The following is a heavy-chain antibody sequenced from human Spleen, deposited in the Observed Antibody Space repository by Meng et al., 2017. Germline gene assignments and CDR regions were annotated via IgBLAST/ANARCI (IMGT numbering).Heavy chain of an antibody. D-gene: IGHD6-13*01. CDR1: GDSFPDYW. V-gene: IGHV1-2*06. CDR3: ARDEDISAAGKLFGDY. J-gene: IGHJ4*02. CDR2: INPKSGDT. Sequence: HVHPGQSAPAGKNPGASVKVSCTASGDSFPDYWLNWVRRAPGQGLEWMGRINPKSGDTYYAQRFQGRVTMTGDTSISTAYMELSGLRSDDTAMYYCARDEDISAAGKLFGDYWGQGTLVTVSS.